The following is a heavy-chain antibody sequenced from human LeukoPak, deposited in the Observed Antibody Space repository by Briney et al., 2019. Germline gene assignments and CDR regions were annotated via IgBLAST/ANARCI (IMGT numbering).Heavy chain of an antibody. CDR2: ISSRGSYT. CDR1: GFTFSNYN. D-gene: IGHD6-19*01. Sequence: PGGSLRLSCAASGFTFSNYNMNWVRQAPGKGLEWVSYISSRGSYTYYADSVKGRFTISRDNAKNSLYLQMNSLRAEDTAVYYCATKVAGTSHFSYWGQGTRVTVSS. V-gene: IGHV3-21*06. J-gene: IGHJ4*02. CDR3: ATKVAGTSHFSY.